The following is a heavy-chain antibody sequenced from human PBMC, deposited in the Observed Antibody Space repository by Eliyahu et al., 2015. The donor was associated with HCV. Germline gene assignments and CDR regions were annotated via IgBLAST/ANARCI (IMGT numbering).Heavy chain of an antibody. CDR3: ARGRTYYDFWSGYYAYYYYGMDV. Sequence: QVQLVQSGAEVKKPGASVKVSCKASGYTFTSYYMHWVRQAPGQGLEWMGIINPSGGSTSYAQKFQGRVTMTRDTSTSTVYMELSSLRSEDTAVYYCARGRTYYDFWSGYYAYYYYGMDVWGQGTTVTVSS. V-gene: IGHV1-46*01. CDR1: GYTFTSYY. CDR2: INPSGGST. D-gene: IGHD3-3*01. J-gene: IGHJ6*02.